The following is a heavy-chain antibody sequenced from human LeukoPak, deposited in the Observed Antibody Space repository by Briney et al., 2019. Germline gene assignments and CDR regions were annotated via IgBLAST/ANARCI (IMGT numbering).Heavy chain of an antibody. D-gene: IGHD5-18*01. CDR3: VRDWPGDSYGADP. CDR1: GFTFSRYS. J-gene: IGHJ5*02. V-gene: IGHV3-7*01. CDR2: IRQDGGQK. Sequence: ESGGSLRLSCTASGFTFSRYSMNWVRQAPGKGLEWLANIRQDGGQKSYVDSVKGRFTISRDNAKNSLYLQMSSLRAEDTAMYYCVRDWPGDSYGADPWGQGTLVTVSS.